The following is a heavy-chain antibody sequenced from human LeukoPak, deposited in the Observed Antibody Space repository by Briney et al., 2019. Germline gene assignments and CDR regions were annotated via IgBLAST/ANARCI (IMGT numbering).Heavy chain of an antibody. D-gene: IGHD5-18*01. Sequence: SQTLSLTCTVSGGSISSGDYYWSWIRQPPGKGLEWIGYIYYSGSTYYNPSLKSRVTLSVDTSKNQFSLKLSSVTAADTAVYYCARLYSYGPLSYFDYWGQGTLVTVSS. CDR3: ARLYSYGPLSYFDY. CDR1: GGSISSGDYY. J-gene: IGHJ4*02. CDR2: IYYSGST. V-gene: IGHV4-30-4*01.